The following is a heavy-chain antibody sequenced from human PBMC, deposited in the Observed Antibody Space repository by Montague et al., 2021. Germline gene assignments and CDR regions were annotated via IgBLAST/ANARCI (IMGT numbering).Heavy chain of an antibody. D-gene: IGHD3-3*01. V-gene: IGHV3-9*01. Sequence: SLSLSFSASGFIFNNYGMHWVRQAPGKGLEWVSRINENSSNIDYADSVKGRFTISRDNAKNTLYLQMNSLRAEDTAVYYCGKATRDYYPDFWGQGILVTVSS. J-gene: IGHJ4*02. CDR1: GFIFNNYG. CDR2: INENSSNI. CDR3: GKATRDYYPDF.